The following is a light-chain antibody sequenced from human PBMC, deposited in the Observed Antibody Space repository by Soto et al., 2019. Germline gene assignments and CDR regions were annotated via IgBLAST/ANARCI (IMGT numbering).Light chain of an antibody. Sequence: QSALAQPPSASGSPGQSVTISCTGTSSDVGAYNYVSWYQQHPGKAPKLIIYDVNQRPSGVPDRFSGSKSGNMASLTVSGLQAEDEAVYYCNSFAGSAHVVFGGGTKVTVL. CDR1: SSDVGAYNY. V-gene: IGLV2-8*01. J-gene: IGLJ2*01. CDR3: NSFAGSAHVV. CDR2: DVN.